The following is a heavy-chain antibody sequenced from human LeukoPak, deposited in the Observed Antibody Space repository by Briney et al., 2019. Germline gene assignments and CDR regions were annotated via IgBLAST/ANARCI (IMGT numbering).Heavy chain of an antibody. CDR2: IYYSGST. CDR3: ARDRTSGAFDI. Sequence: SETLSLTCTVSGGSISSYYWSWIRQPPGKGLEWIGYIYYSGSTNYNPSLKSRVTISVDTSKNQFSLELSSVTAADTAVYYCARDRTSGAFDIWGQGTMVTVSS. J-gene: IGHJ3*02. V-gene: IGHV4-59*01. CDR1: GGSISSYY. D-gene: IGHD1-1*01.